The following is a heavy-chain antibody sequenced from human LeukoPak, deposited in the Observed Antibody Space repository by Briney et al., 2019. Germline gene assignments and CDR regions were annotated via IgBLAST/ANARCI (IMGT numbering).Heavy chain of an antibody. D-gene: IGHD3-10*01. V-gene: IGHV3-48*01. CDR3: AREGSGSYYNWIDP. J-gene: IGHJ5*02. Sequence: PGGSLRLSCVASGFTFSRYSMNWVRQAPGKGLEWVSYISSSSSTLYYADSVKGRFTIFRDNANNSLYLQMNSLRVEDTAVYYCAREGSGSYYNWIDPWGQGIVVAVSS. CDR1: GFTFSRYS. CDR2: ISSSSSTL.